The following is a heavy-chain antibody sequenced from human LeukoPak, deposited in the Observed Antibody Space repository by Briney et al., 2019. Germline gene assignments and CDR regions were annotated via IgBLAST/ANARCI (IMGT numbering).Heavy chain of an antibody. J-gene: IGHJ4*02. CDR2: IYYSGST. D-gene: IGHD3-22*01. Sequence: PSETLSLTCTVSGGSVSSGSYYWSWIRQPPGKGLEWIGYIYYSGSTNYNPSLKSRVTIPVDTSKNQFSLKLSSVTAADTAVYYCARGGSYYYDSSGHWGQGPLVTVS. CDR3: ARGGSYYYDSSGH. CDR1: GGSVSSGSYY. V-gene: IGHV4-61*01.